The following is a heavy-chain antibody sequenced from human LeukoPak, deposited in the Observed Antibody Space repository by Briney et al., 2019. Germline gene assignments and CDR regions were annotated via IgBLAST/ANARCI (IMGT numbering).Heavy chain of an antibody. CDR2: IYWNDDK. Sequence: SGPTLVNPTQTLTLTCTFSGFPLSTSGVGVGWIRQPPGKALEWLALIYWNDDKRYSPSLKSRLTITKDTSKNQVVLTMTNMDPVDTATYYCAHSQFHYDILTGYYTPRFCFDYWGQGTLVTVSS. CDR1: GFPLSTSGVG. V-gene: IGHV2-5*01. CDR3: AHSQFHYDILTGYYTPRFCFDY. D-gene: IGHD3-9*01. J-gene: IGHJ4*02.